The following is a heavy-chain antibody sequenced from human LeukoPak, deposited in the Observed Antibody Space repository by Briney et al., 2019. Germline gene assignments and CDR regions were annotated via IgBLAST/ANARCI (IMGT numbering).Heavy chain of an antibody. CDR1: GFTFSSYA. J-gene: IGHJ4*02. CDR2: LGSSGDTT. Sequence: GASLRLSCAASGFTFSSYAMSWVRQAPGKGLEWVSALGSSGDTTFYADSVKGRFTISRDNSKNTLYLEMNSLRAEYTAKYYCAKYYYGSSGSRAFDYWGQGTLVTVSS. V-gene: IGHV3-23*01. D-gene: IGHD3-22*01. CDR3: AKYYYGSSGSRAFDY.